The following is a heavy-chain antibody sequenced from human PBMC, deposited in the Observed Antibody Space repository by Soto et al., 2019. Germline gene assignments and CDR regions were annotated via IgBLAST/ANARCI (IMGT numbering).Heavy chain of an antibody. D-gene: IGHD2-2*01. J-gene: IGHJ6*02. Sequence: LSLTCAVYGGSFSGYYWTWVRQPPGKGLEWIGDINHSGSANYNSSLKSRVTISVDTSKNQLSLNLRSVTAADTAVYYCAREEVPQWFTRGYYGMDVWGQGTTVTVSS. CDR1: GGSFSGYY. V-gene: IGHV4-34*01. CDR2: INHSGSA. CDR3: AREEVPQWFTRGYYGMDV.